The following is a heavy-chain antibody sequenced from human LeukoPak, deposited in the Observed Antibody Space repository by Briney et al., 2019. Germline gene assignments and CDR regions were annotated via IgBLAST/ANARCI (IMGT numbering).Heavy chain of an antibody. J-gene: IGHJ4*02. Sequence: SETLSLTCTVSGGSISSYYWSWIRQPPGKGLEWIGYIYYSESTNYNPSLKSRVTISVDTSKNQFSLKLSSVTAADTAVYYCARSGRKYGDYYFDYWGQGTLVTVSS. D-gene: IGHD4-17*01. CDR3: ARSGRKYGDYYFDY. V-gene: IGHV4-59*01. CDR1: GGSISSYY. CDR2: IYYSEST.